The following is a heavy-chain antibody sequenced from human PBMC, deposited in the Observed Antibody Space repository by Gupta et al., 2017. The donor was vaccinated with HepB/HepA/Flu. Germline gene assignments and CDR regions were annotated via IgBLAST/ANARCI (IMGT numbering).Heavy chain of an antibody. D-gene: IGHD3-10*01. V-gene: IGHV2-5*02. Sequence: QITLKESGPTLVKPTQTLTLTCTFSGFSMSTSGMVVGWIRQPPGKALDWLGLIYWDDDKCYNPCLKNRLTITKETSKNQVILTMTDMDPVDTATYYCAHRQVPHGSGRSHWCDPWGQGTRGIVSS. J-gene: IGHJ5*02. CDR3: AHRQVPHGSGRSHWCDP. CDR1: GFSMSTSGMV. CDR2: IYWDDDK.